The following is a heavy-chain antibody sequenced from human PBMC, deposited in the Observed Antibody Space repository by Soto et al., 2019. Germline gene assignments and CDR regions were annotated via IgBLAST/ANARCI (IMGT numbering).Heavy chain of an antibody. CDR1: GYTFTSYG. V-gene: IGHV1-18*01. CDR2: ISAYNGNT. D-gene: IGHD3-10*01. CDR3: ARDPRHQGVSLYYFDY. J-gene: IGHJ4*02. Sequence: ASVKVSCKASGYTFTSYGISWVRQAPGQGLEWMGWISAYNGNTNYAQKLQGRVTMTTDTSTSTAYMELRSLRSDDTAVYYCARDPRHQGVSLYYFDYWGQGTLVTVSS.